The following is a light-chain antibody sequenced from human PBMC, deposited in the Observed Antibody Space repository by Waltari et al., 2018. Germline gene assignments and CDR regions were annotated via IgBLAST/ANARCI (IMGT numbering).Light chain of an antibody. Sequence: DIVMTQTPLSLSVTPGQSASISCKSSQSLLHIDGKTYLYWYLQKPGQSPHLLIYEGRSRFSGGPDRFSGSGSGTTFTLKISRVEAEDVGVYYCMQALHLPAVTFGGGTKVELK. CDR2: EGR. V-gene: IGKV2-29*02. CDR1: QSLLHIDGKTY. CDR3: MQALHLPAVT. J-gene: IGKJ4*01.